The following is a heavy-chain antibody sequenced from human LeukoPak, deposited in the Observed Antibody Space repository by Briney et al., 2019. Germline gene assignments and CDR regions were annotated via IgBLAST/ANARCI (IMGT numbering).Heavy chain of an antibody. J-gene: IGHJ5*02. CDR3: ARDRDNVEVPAAISGRNNWFDP. CDR1: GGSVSSGSYY. V-gene: IGHV4-61*01. Sequence: SETLSLTCTVSGGSVSSGSYYWRWIRQPPGTGLEWIGYIYYSGSTNYNPSLKSRVTISVDTSKNQFSLKLSSVTAADTAVYYCARDRDNVEVPAAISGRNNWFDPWGQGTLVTVSS. D-gene: IGHD2-2*02. CDR2: IYYSGST.